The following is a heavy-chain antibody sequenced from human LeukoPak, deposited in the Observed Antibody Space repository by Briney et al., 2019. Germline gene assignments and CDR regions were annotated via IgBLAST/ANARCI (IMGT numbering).Heavy chain of an antibody. CDR3: ARPLISSGSYPDY. J-gene: IGHJ4*02. Sequence: GESLKISCKGSRYSFTSYWIGWVRQMPGKGLEWMGIIYPGDSDTRYSPSFQGQVTISADKSISTAYLQWSSLKASDTAMYYCARPLISSGSYPDYWGQGTLVTVSS. V-gene: IGHV5-51*01. CDR1: RYSFTSYW. CDR2: IYPGDSDT. D-gene: IGHD1-26*01.